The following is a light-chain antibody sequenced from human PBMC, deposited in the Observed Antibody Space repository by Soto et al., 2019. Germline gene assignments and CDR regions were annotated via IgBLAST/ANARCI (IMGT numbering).Light chain of an antibody. Sequence: QSVLTQPPSASGTPEQRVTISCSGSSSNIGSNTVNWYQHLPGTAPKLLIYSNNQRPSGVPGRFSGSKSGTSASLAFSGLQSEDEADYYCAAWDDSLNGVVFGGGTKLTVL. V-gene: IGLV1-44*01. J-gene: IGLJ2*01. CDR1: SSNIGSNT. CDR2: SNN. CDR3: AAWDDSLNGVV.